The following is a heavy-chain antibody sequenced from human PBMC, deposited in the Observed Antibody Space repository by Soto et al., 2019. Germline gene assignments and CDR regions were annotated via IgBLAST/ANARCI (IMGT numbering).Heavy chain of an antibody. CDR1: GGSFSGYY. CDR2: INHSGST. Sequence: SETLSLTCAVYGGSFSGYYWSWIRQPPGKGLEWIGEINHSGSTNYNPPLKSRVTISVDTSKNQFSLKLSSVTAADTAVYYCARAPSDHITMVRGVITDRGSDYWGQGTLVTVSS. J-gene: IGHJ4*02. D-gene: IGHD3-10*01. CDR3: ARAPSDHITMVRGVITDRGSDY. V-gene: IGHV4-34*01.